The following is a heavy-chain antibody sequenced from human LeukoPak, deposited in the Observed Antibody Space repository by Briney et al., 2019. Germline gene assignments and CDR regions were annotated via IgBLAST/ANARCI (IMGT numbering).Heavy chain of an antibody. CDR1: GFTFSSYW. CDR3: AKHSSSWYLSWFDP. D-gene: IGHD6-13*01. V-gene: IGHV3-23*01. Sequence: PGGSLRLSCAASGFTFSSYWMSWVRQAPGKGLEWVSAISGSGGSTYYADSVKGRFTISRDNSKNTLYLQMNSLRAEDTAVYYCAKHSSSWYLSWFDPWGQGTLVTVSS. CDR2: ISGSGGST. J-gene: IGHJ5*02.